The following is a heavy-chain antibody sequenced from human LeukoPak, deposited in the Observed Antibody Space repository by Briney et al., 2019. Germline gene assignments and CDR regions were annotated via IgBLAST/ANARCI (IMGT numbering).Heavy chain of an antibody. CDR1: GGSISSSSYY. V-gene: IGHV4-39*01. CDR3: ARPVAYCGGDCYSGDAFDI. Sequence: PSKTLSLTCTVSGGSISSSSYYWGWIRQPPGKGLEWIGSIYYSGSTYYNPSLKSRVTISVDTSKNQFSLKLSSVTAADTAVYYCARPVAYCGGDCYSGDAFDIWGQGTMVTVSS. J-gene: IGHJ3*02. CDR2: IYYSGST. D-gene: IGHD2-21*01.